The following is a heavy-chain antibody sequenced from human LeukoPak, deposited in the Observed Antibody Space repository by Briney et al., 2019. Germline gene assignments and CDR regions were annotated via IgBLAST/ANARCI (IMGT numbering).Heavy chain of an antibody. CDR1: GFTFKSYN. CDR3: ARGSRLGYCSGGSCYRVYNWFDP. CDR2: INHSGST. V-gene: IGHV4-34*01. J-gene: IGHJ5*02. Sequence: GSLRLSCAASGFTFKSYNMNWARQAPGKGLEWIGEINHSGSTNYNPSLKSRVTISVDTSKNQFSLKLSSVTAADTAVYYCARGSRLGYCSGGSCYRVYNWFDPWGQGTLVTVSS. D-gene: IGHD2-15*01.